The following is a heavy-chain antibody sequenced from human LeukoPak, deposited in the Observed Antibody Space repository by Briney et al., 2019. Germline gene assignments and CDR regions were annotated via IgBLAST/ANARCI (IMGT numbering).Heavy chain of an antibody. Sequence: GGSLRLSCAVSGFAFSSLAMHWVRQAPGKGLEWVAFISYDGNNQYYADSVKGRFTISRDNSKNSLYLQMNSLRDEDTAVYYCASSGSYRFDYWGQGTLVTVSS. D-gene: IGHD1-26*01. J-gene: IGHJ4*02. CDR1: GFAFSSLA. V-gene: IGHV3-30-3*01. CDR3: ASSGSYRFDY. CDR2: ISYDGNNQ.